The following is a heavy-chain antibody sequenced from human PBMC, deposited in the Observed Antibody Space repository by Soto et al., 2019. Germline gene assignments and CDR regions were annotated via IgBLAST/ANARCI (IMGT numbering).Heavy chain of an antibody. CDR2: IYYSGST. D-gene: IGHD3-10*01. CDR3: ARGGVRGVILVENWFDP. CDR1: GGSISSGGYY. J-gene: IGHJ5*02. Sequence: QVQLQESGPGLVKPSQTLSLTCTVSGGSISSGGYYWSWIRQHPGKGLEWIGYIYYSGSTYYNPSLKSRVTISVDTSKNQFSLKLSSVTAADTAVYYCARGGVRGVILVENWFDPWGQGTLVTVSS. V-gene: IGHV4-31*03.